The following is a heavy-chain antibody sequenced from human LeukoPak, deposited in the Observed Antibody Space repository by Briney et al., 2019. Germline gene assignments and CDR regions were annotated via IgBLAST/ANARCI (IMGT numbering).Heavy chain of an antibody. Sequence: ASVNVSCKACVYTFTGCYMHWVRQPPAKGLEGMGWINPNSGGTNYAQKFQGRVTMTRDTSISTAYMELSRLRSDDTAGYYCARAQRRVVAATSVMTTEHWGQGTLVTVSS. CDR2: INPNSGGT. J-gene: IGHJ1*01. CDR1: VYTFTGCY. CDR3: ARAQRRVVAATSVMTTEH. D-gene: IGHD2-15*01. V-gene: IGHV1-2*02.